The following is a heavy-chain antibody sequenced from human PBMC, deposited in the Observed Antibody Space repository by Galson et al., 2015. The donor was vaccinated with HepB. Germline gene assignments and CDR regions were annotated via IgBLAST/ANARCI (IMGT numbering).Heavy chain of an antibody. CDR3: ATPVHLRYCSGGSCYRGGYYYYYGMDV. D-gene: IGHD2-15*01. J-gene: IGHJ6*02. V-gene: IGHV1-24*01. CDR2: FDPEDGET. CDR1: GYTLTELS. Sequence: SVKVSCKVSGYTLTELSMHWVRQAPGKGLEWMGGFDPEDGETIYAQKFQGRVTMTEDTSTDTAYMELSSLRSEDTAVYYCATPVHLRYCSGGSCYRGGYYYYYGMDVWGQGTTVTVSS.